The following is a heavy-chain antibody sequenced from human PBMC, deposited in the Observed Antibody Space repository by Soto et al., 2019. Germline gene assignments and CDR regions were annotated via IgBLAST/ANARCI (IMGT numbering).Heavy chain of an antibody. V-gene: IGHV1-69*13. D-gene: IGHD5-12*01. CDR1: GYTFTGYY. J-gene: IGHJ6*02. CDR3: ARGRGYSGYDYYGMDV. Sequence: SVKVSCKASGYTFTGYYMHWVRQAPGQGLEWMGGINPIFGAANYAQKFQGRVTITADESTSTAYMELSSLRSEDTAVYYCARGRGYSGYDYYGMDVWGQGTTVTVSS. CDR2: INPIFGAA.